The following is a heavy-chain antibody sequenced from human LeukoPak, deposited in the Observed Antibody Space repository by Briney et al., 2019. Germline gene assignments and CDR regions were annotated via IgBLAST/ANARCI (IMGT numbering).Heavy chain of an antibody. CDR2: INPNSGGT. Sequence: ASVKVSCKASGHTFTSYGISWVRQAPGQGLEWMGWINPNSGGTNYAQKFQGRVTMTRDTSISTAYMELSRLRSDDTAVYYCARASRFWAWGQGTLVTVSS. CDR1: GHTFTSYG. J-gene: IGHJ4*02. CDR3: ARASRFWA. D-gene: IGHD3-16*01. V-gene: IGHV1-2*02.